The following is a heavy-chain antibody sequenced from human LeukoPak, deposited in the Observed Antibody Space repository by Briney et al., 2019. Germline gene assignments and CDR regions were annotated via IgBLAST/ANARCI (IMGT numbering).Heavy chain of an antibody. CDR1: GFTFSDYT. J-gene: IGHJ4*02. Sequence: GGSLRLSCAASGFTFSDYTMNWVRQAPGKGLEWVSSIGSVTTYIYYADSLKGRFTISRDNAKNSLYLQMDSLRAEDTAIYFCARAIVVAGPYYFDYWGQGTLVTVSS. CDR3: ARAIVVAGPYYFDY. V-gene: IGHV3-21*01. CDR2: IGSVTTYI. D-gene: IGHD6-19*01.